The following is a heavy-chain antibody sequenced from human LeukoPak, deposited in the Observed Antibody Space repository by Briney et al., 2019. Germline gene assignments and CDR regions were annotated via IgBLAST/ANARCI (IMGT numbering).Heavy chain of an antibody. J-gene: IGHJ4*02. CDR2: ISYSGTT. CDR1: GGSISSYY. D-gene: IGHD5-12*01. Sequence: SETLSLTCTVSGGSISSYYWNWIRQPPGKGLEWIGYISYSGTTNYNPSLKSRVTISVDTSKKQFSLKLTSATAADTAVYYRARGDDYESTLFDYWGQGTLVTVSS. V-gene: IGHV4-59*01. CDR3: ARGDDYESTLFDY.